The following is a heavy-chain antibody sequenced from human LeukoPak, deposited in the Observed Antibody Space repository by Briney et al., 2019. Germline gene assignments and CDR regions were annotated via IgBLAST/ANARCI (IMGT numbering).Heavy chain of an antibody. J-gene: IGHJ4*02. Sequence: GGSLRLSCAASGFTVSSNYMSWVRQAPGKGLEWVSVIYSGGSTYYADSVKGRFTFSRDNSKNTLYLQMNSLRAEDTAVYYCAGGDCSGGSCYFDYWGQGTLVTVSS. V-gene: IGHV3-53*01. CDR3: AGGDCSGGSCYFDY. D-gene: IGHD2-15*01. CDR1: GFTVSSNY. CDR2: IYSGGST.